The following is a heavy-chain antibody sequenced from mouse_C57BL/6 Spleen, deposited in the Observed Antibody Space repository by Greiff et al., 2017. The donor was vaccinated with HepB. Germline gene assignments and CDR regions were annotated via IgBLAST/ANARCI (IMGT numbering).Heavy chain of an antibody. Sequence: QVQLQQSGPELVKPGASVKISCKASGYAFSSSGMNWVKQRPGKGLEWIGRIYPGDGDTNYNGKFKGKDTLTADNSSSTAYKQLSSLTSEDAAVYYCARGAMDYWGQGTSVTVSS. V-gene: IGHV1-82*01. CDR1: GYAFSSSG. J-gene: IGHJ4*01. CDR3: ARGAMDY. CDR2: IYPGDGDT.